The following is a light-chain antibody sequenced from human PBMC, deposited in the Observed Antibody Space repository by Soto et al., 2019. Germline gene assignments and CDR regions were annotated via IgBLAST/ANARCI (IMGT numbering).Light chain of an antibody. CDR3: CSYAGGNTYV. CDR2: EDN. Sequence: QSVLTQPASVSGSPGQSITIFCTGTSSDVGNYNLVSWYQHHPGEAPQLIVFEDNKRPSGVSNRFSGSKSGNTASLTISGLQAEDEADYFCCSYAGGNTYVFGTGTKLT. J-gene: IGLJ1*01. CDR1: SSDVGNYNL. V-gene: IGLV2-23*01.